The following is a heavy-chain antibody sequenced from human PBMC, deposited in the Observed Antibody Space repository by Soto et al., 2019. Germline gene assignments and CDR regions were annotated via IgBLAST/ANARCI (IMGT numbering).Heavy chain of an antibody. J-gene: IGHJ6*03. V-gene: IGHV3-30*18. CDR2: ISYDGSNK. D-gene: IGHD3-10*01. CDR3: AKSHYGVYDYYYMDV. CDR1: GFSFSSYG. Sequence: QVQLVESGGGVVQPGRSLRLSCAASGFSFSSYGMHWVRQAPGKGLEWVAVISYDGSNKYFADSVKGRFTISRDDSKNTLYLQMNSLRAEDTAVYFCAKSHYGVYDYYYMDVWGKGTTVIVSS.